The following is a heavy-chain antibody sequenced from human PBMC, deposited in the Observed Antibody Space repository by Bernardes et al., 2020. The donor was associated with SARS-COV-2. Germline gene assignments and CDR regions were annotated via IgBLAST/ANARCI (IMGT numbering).Heavy chain of an antibody. J-gene: IGHJ6*02. CDR2: IYYSGST. V-gene: IGHV4-59*01. CDR1: GGSISSYY. Sequence: SETLSLTCTVSGGSISSYYWSWIRQPPGKGLEWIGYIYYSGSTNYNPSLKSRVTISVDTSKNQFSLKLSSVTAADTAVYYCARDRSRGTMVRGVNYYYGMDVWGQGTTVTVSS. D-gene: IGHD3-10*01. CDR3: ARDRSRGTMVRGVNYYYGMDV.